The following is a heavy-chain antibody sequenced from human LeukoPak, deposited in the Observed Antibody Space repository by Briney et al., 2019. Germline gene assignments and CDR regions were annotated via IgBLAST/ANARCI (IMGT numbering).Heavy chain of an antibody. V-gene: IGHV4-61*02. CDR2: IYTSGSP. Sequence: PSQTLSLTCTVSGGSISSGSYYWSWIRQPAGKGLEWIGRIYTSGSPNYNPSLKSRVTVSVDTSKNQFSLKLSSVTAADTAVYYCARATPRDAFDIWGQGTMVTVSS. J-gene: IGHJ3*02. CDR3: ARATPRDAFDI. CDR1: GGSISSGSYY.